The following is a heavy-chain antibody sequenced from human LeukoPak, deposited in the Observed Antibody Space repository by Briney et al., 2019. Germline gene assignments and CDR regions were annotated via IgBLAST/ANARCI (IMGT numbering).Heavy chain of an antibody. CDR3: ARVATPDVSSPLDF. Sequence: PSETLSLTCAVSGGSITGFFWTWIRQPAGEGLQYIGRIFSRGGANYNPSLQGRVAMSVDTSQNLFSLKLTSVTAADTAVYFCARVATPDVSSPLDFWGQGILVTVSS. CDR2: IFSRGGA. CDR1: GGSITGFF. V-gene: IGHV4-4*07. D-gene: IGHD6-19*01. J-gene: IGHJ4*02.